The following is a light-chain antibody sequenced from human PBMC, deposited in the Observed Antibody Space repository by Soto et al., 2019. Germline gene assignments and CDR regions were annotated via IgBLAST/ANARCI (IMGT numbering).Light chain of an antibody. CDR1: SSDVGGYNY. V-gene: IGLV2-14*01. CDR3: DSYTSSRAYV. Sequence: QSVLTQPAAVSGCPGQSITISCTGTSSDVGGYNYVSWYQQQSGKAPKLIIHEVSSRPSGVSNRFSGSKSGNTASLTISGLQAEDEADYYCDSYTSSRAYVFGIGTKVTVL. CDR2: EVS. J-gene: IGLJ1*01.